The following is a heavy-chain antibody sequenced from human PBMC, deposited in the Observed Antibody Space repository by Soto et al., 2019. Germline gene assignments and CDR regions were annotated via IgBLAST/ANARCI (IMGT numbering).Heavy chain of an antibody. CDR2: IKQDGSEK. CDR3: ARDLGRSSSWYLYYYYGMDV. V-gene: IGHV3-7*01. D-gene: IGHD6-13*01. Sequence: GGSLRLSCAASGFTFSSYWVSWVRQAPGKGLEWVANIKQDGSEKYYVDSVKGRFTISRDNAKNSLYLQMNSLRAEDTAVYYCARDLGRSSSWYLYYYYGMDVWAQGTAVTVSS. CDR1: GFTFSSYW. J-gene: IGHJ6*02.